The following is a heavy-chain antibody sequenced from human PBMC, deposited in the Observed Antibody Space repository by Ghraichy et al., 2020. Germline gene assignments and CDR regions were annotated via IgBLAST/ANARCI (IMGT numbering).Heavy chain of an antibody. CDR3: AVVSFGVVRGRPGYFYYYGMDV. D-gene: IGHD3-3*01. J-gene: IGHJ6*02. Sequence: SVKVSGKGSGGTFNTYAVYWVRQAPEQGLEWMGGIIPIFGTANYAQRFQGRVRITADESTSTAYMEVSSLRSEDTAVYYCAVVSFGVVRGRPGYFYYYGMDVWGQGTTVTVSS. CDR2: IIPIFGTA. V-gene: IGHV1-69*13. CDR1: GGTFNTYA.